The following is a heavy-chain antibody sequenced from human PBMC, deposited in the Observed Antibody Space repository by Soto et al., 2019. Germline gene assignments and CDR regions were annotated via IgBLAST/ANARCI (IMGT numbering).Heavy chain of an antibody. V-gene: IGHV4-34*01. D-gene: IGHD2-2*01. J-gene: IGHJ6*02. CDR3: ARGYCSSTSCYFHYYYYGMDV. CDR2: INHSGST. Sequence: QVQLQQWGAGLLKPSETLSLTCAVYGGSFSGYYWSWIRQPPGKGLEWIGEINHSGSTNYNPSLKSRVTISVATSKNQFSLKLSSVTAADTAVYYCARGYCSSTSCYFHYYYYGMDVWGQGTTVTVSS. CDR1: GGSFSGYY.